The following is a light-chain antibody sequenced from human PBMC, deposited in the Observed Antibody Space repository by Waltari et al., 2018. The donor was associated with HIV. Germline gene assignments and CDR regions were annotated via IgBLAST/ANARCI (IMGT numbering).Light chain of an antibody. CDR3: QSYDSSLSGFYV. V-gene: IGLV1-40*01. Sequence: QSVLTQPPSVSGAPGQRVTSSYTGSSSHIGAGYDVHWYQPRPGTAPKLLIYGNSKRPSGVPDRFSGSKSGTSASLAITGLQAEDEADYYCQSYDSSLSGFYVFGTGTKVTVL. CDR2: GNS. J-gene: IGLJ1*01. CDR1: SSHIGAGYD.